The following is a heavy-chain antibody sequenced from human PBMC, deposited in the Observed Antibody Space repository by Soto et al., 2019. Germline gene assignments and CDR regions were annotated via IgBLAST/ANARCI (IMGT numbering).Heavy chain of an antibody. D-gene: IGHD2-2*01. V-gene: IGHV4-34*01. CDR1: GGSFSGYY. CDR2: INHSGST. J-gene: IGHJ6*02. Sequence: PSETLSLTCAVYGGSFSGYYWSWIRQPPGKGLEWIGEINHSGSTNYNPSLKSRVTISVDTSKNQFSLKLSSVTAADTAVYYCARVVVPAAIYYYGMDVWGQGTTVTVS. CDR3: ARVVVPAAIYYYGMDV.